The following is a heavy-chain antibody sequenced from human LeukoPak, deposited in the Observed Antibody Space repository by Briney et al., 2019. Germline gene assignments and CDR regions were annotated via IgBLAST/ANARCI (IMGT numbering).Heavy chain of an antibody. CDR2: INYSGST. CDR1: GGSISSYY. J-gene: IGHJ3*02. Sequence: PSETLSLTCTVPGGSISSYYWSWIRKPPGKGLEWIGYINYSGSTNYNPSLKSRVTISVDTSKNQFSLKLSSVTAADTAVCYCARDSGGSYFLRVDAFDIWGQGTMVTVSS. CDR3: ARDSGGSYFLRVDAFDI. D-gene: IGHD1-26*01. V-gene: IGHV4-59*01.